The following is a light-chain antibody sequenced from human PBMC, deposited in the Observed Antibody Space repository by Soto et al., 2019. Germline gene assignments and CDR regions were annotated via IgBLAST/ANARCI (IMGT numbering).Light chain of an antibody. Sequence: DIQMTQSPSFLSASVGARVTITCRASQGISTFLAWYQQKPGKAPKLLIYAASTLQSGVPSRFSGSGSGTEFTLTISSLQPEDFATYYCQHLNSYPSITFGQGTRLEIK. J-gene: IGKJ5*01. CDR2: AAS. CDR1: QGISTF. V-gene: IGKV1-9*01. CDR3: QHLNSYPSIT.